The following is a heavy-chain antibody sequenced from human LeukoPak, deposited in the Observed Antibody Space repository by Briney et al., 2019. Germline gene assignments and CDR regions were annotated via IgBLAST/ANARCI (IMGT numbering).Heavy chain of an antibody. CDR1: GVTFTTYT. V-gene: IGHV3-23*01. CDR3: AKDLKPDGKWEIDY. Sequence: TGGSLRLSCATSGVTFTTYTMNWVRQAPGKRLEFVSSILGDGRKYYIDSVQGRFAISRDTRTNTLYLQMDSLRVEDTAIYYCAKDLKPDGKWEIDYWGQGTLVTVPS. D-gene: IGHD1-26*01. CDR2: ILGDGRK. J-gene: IGHJ4*02.